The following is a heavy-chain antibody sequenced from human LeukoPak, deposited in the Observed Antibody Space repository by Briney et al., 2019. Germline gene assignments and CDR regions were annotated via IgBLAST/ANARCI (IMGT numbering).Heavy chain of an antibody. Sequence: PGGTLRLSCVASGFTFSSYGLSWVRQAPGKGLEWVAFIRYDGSNKFYADSVKGRLSISRDNSTNTLYRQMNSLRAEETAVYYCAKGTKDYYGSGSFYLSRDHFISRWGQGTLVTVSS. V-gene: IGHV3-30*02. D-gene: IGHD3-10*01. J-gene: IGHJ4*02. CDR3: AKGTKDYYGSGSFYLSRDHFISR. CDR1: GFTFSSYG. CDR2: IRYDGSNK.